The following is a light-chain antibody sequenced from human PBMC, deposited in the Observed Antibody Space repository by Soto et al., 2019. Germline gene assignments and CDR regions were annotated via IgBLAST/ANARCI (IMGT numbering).Light chain of an antibody. CDR1: SSDVGGYKF. J-gene: IGLJ3*02. CDR2: EVS. Sequence: QSALTQPASVSGSPGQSITISCTGTSSDVGGYKFVSWYQQHPGKAPKLMIYEVSNRPSGVSNRFSGSKSGNTASLIISGLQAEDEADYYCSSYTTSSTRVFGGGTKLTVL. CDR3: SSYTTSSTRV. V-gene: IGLV2-14*01.